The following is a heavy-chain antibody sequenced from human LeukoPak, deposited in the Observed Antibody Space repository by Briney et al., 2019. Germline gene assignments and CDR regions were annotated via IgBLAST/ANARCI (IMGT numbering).Heavy chain of an antibody. CDR2: INSDGSST. CDR3: ARGGVYSTSAVDY. CDR1: GFTFSSYW. Sequence: GGSLRLSCAASGFTFSSYWMHWVRHAPGKGLVWVSRINSDGSSTSYADSVKGGFTISRDNAKNTLYLQMNSLRAEDTAVYYCARGGVYSTSAVDYWGQGTLVTVSS. V-gene: IGHV3-74*01. J-gene: IGHJ4*02. D-gene: IGHD6-6*01.